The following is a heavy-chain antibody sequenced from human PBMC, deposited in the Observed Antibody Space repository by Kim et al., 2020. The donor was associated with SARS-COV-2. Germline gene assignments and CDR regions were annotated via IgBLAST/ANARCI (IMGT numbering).Heavy chain of an antibody. CDR3: ARRDNNGNSRD. J-gene: IGHJ4*02. CDR2: IYHSGGT. D-gene: IGHD1-1*01. Sequence: RQPPGKGLDWIGSIYHSGGTYYNPALQSRVTISVDTSKNQFSLKLNSVTAADTAVYYCARRDNNGNSRDWGQGALVTVSS. V-gene: IGHV4-39*01.